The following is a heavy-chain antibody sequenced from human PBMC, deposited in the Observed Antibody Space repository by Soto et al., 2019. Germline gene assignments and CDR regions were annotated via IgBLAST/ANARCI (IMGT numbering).Heavy chain of an antibody. J-gene: IGHJ4*02. CDR2: IYLTGIT. CDR1: EGALSSGGYA. Sequence: SETLCHTCAVIEGALSSGGYAWTWIRQPPGKGLEWIGHIYLTGITYYNPSLKSRVTISVDTSKNQFSLKLSSVTAADTAVYYCARHTPAISISDHWGQGTLVTVSS. V-gene: IGHV4-30-2*03. D-gene: IGHD2-15*01. CDR3: ARHTPAISISDH.